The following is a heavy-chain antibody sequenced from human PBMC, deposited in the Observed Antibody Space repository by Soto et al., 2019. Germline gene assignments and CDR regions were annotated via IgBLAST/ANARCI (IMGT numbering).Heavy chain of an antibody. CDR1: GGSFSSYD. CDR3: ARVDYSPPYYHGMDV. Sequence: PAETLSLTCAVYGGSFSSYDWGWIRKPPGKGLEWIGEINHSGSTNYNPSLKSRVTISVDTSKSQFSLKLSSVTAADTAVYYCARVDYSPPYYHGMDVWGQGTTVTVSS. J-gene: IGHJ6*02. CDR2: INHSGST. V-gene: IGHV4-34*01. D-gene: IGHD4-4*01.